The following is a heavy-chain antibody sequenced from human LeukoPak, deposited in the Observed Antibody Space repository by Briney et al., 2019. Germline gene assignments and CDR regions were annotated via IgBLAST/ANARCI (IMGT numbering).Heavy chain of an antibody. Sequence: PGGSLRLSCAASGFAFSSFAMSWVRQAPGKGLDWVSSISGSGGGTSSADSVQGRFTISRDSSKNTLYLQMNSLRAEDTAVYYCAKGVGTNKGGYYFDYWGQGTPVTVSS. CDR3: AKGVGTNKGGYYFDY. CDR2: ISGSGGGT. V-gene: IGHV3-23*01. D-gene: IGHD1-26*01. CDR1: GFAFSSFA. J-gene: IGHJ4*02.